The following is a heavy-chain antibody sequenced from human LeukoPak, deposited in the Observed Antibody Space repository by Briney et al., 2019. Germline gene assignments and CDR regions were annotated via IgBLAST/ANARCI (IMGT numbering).Heavy chain of an antibody. CDR1: GFTFSSYS. CDR3: ARDAEIYASGSDFD. J-gene: IGHJ4*02. V-gene: IGHV3-48*04. D-gene: IGHD3-10*01. CDR2: ISSSIVSF. Sequence: GGSLRLSCAASGFTFSSYSMNWVRQAPGKGLEWISYISSSIVSFYYADSVKGRFTISRDNARNSVFLQMDSLRAEDTAVYYCARDAEIYASGSDFDWGQGTLVTVSS.